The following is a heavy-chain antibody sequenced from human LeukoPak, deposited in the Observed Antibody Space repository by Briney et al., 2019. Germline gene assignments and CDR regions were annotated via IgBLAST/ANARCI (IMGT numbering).Heavy chain of an antibody. CDR2: INPNSGGT. J-gene: IGHJ4*02. CDR1: GYTFTGYY. D-gene: IGHD3-9*01. CDR3: ARGAYHDILTGYYNFDY. Sequence: ASVKVSCKASGYTFTGYYMHWVRQAPGQGLEWMGQINPNSGGTNYAQKFQGRVTMTRDTSISTAYMELSRLRSDDTAVYYCARGAYHDILTGYYNFDYRGKGTLVTVSS. V-gene: IGHV1-2*06.